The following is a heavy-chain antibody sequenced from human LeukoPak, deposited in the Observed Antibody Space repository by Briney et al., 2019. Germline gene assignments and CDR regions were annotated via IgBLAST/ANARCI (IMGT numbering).Heavy chain of an antibody. CDR1: GGTFSSYA. CDR2: IIPIFGTA. CDR3: ASSPEGDYGDYVGLYYFDY. Sequence: ASVKVSCKASGGTFSSYAISWVRQAPGQGLEWMGGIIPIFGTANYAQKFQGRVTITTDESTSTAYMELSSLRSEDTAVYYCASSPEGDYGDYVGLYYFDYWGQGTLVTVSS. V-gene: IGHV1-69*05. J-gene: IGHJ4*02. D-gene: IGHD4-17*01.